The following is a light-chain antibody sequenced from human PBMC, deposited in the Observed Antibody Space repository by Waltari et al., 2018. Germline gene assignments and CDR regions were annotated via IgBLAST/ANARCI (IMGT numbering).Light chain of an antibody. CDR2: DAS. J-gene: IGKJ4*01. Sequence: EIVLTQSPATLSLSPGERATLSCRASQSVSSYLAWYQQKPGQAPRLLIYDASNRAPGIPARFSGSGPGTDFTLTISSLEPEDFAVYYCQQRSNWLLTFGGGTKVEIK. V-gene: IGKV3D-11*02. CDR3: QQRSNWLLT. CDR1: QSVSSY.